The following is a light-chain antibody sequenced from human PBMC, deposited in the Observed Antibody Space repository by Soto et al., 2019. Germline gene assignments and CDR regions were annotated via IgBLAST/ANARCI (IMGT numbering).Light chain of an antibody. CDR3: QQYEIYPIT. V-gene: IGKV1-16*01. Sequence: DIPMTQSPSSLSASVGDSVTITCRASQDISDYLAWFQQKPGKAPKSLIYAASDLQSGVPSRFSGSGSGTDFTLTINSLQPEDSATYYCQQYEIYPITFGGGTRVEI. CDR1: QDISDY. CDR2: AAS. J-gene: IGKJ4*01.